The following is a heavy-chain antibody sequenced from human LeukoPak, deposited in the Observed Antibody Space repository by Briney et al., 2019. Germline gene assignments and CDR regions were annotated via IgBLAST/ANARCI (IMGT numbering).Heavy chain of an antibody. CDR3: ARDPGSFLAAIYGMDV. CDR1: GGTFSSYA. J-gene: IGHJ6*02. D-gene: IGHD2-15*01. V-gene: IGHV1-69*04. CDR2: IIPILGIA. Sequence: SVSVSCKASGGTFSSYAISWVRQAPGQGLEWMGRIIPILGIANYAQKFQGRVTITADKSTSTAYMELSSLRSEDTAVYYCARDPGSFLAAIYGMDVWGQGTTVTVSS.